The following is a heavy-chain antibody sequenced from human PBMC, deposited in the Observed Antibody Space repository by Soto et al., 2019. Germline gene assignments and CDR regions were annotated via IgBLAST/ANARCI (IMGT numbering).Heavy chain of an antibody. V-gene: IGHV4-59*01. CDR1: CGSISSYY. CDR2: IYYSGST. CDR3: ARDHRYSSSWYNYYGMDV. J-gene: IGHJ6*02. Sequence: SETLSLTCTVSCGSISSYYWSWIRQPPGKGLEWIGYIYYSGSTNYNPSLKSRVTISVDTSKNQFSLKLSSVTAADTAVYYCARDHRYSSSWYNYYGMDVWGQGTTVTVSS. D-gene: IGHD6-13*01.